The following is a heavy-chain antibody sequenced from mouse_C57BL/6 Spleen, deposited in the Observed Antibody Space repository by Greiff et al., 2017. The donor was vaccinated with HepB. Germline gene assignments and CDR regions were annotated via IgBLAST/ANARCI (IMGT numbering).Heavy chain of an antibody. Sequence: VQLQQSGAELVKPGASVKISCKASGYAFSSYWMNWVKQRPGKGLEWIGQIYPGDGDTNYNGKFKGKATLTADKSSSTAYMQLSSLTSEDSAVYFCARWEITTRYAMDYWGQGTSVTGSS. CDR2: IYPGDGDT. J-gene: IGHJ4*01. CDR3: ARWEITTRYAMDY. CDR1: GYAFSSYW. V-gene: IGHV1-80*01. D-gene: IGHD1-1*01.